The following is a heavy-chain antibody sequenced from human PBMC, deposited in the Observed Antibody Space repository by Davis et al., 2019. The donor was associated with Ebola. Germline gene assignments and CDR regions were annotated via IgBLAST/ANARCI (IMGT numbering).Heavy chain of an antibody. CDR2: IYPGDSDT. Sequence: KVSCKGSGYSFTSYWIGWVRQMPGKGLEWMGIIYPGDSDTRYSPSFEGQVTISVDRSFNTAYVKWSSLKASDTAIYYCARLFRGYSGYQDYWGQGTLVTVSS. CDR1: GYSFTSYW. V-gene: IGHV5-51*01. J-gene: IGHJ4*02. CDR3: ARLFRGYSGYQDY. D-gene: IGHD5-12*01.